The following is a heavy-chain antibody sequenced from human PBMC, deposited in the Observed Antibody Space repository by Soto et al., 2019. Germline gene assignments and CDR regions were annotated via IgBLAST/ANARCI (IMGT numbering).Heavy chain of an antibody. V-gene: IGHV4-59*12. CDR3: ARDLISIAARLPWFGP. Sequence: PSETLSLTCTVSGGSISSYYWSWIRQPPGKGLEWIGYIYYSGSTNYNPSLKSRVTISVDTSKNQFSLTLSSVTAADTAVYYCARDLISIAARLPWFGPWGQGTLVTVAS. CDR1: GGSISSYY. CDR2: IYYSGST. D-gene: IGHD6-6*01. J-gene: IGHJ5*02.